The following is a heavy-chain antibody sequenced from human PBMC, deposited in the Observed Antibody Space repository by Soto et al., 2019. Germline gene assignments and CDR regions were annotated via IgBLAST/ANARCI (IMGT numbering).Heavy chain of an antibody. CDR2: INPNSGGT. Sequence: ASVKVSCKASGYTFTSYYMHWVRQAPGQGLEWMGWINPNSGGTNYAQKFQGWVTMTRDTSISTAYMELSRLRSDDTAVYYCARDCPISIAVAPREGYGMDVWGQGTTVTVSS. CDR1: GYTFTSYY. CDR3: ARDCPISIAVAPREGYGMDV. V-gene: IGHV1-2*04. D-gene: IGHD6-19*01. J-gene: IGHJ6*02.